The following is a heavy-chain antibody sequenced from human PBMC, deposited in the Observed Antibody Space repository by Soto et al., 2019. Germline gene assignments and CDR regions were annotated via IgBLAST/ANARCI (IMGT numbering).Heavy chain of an antibody. CDR3: ARGSAAGFDYYGMDV. CDR1: GFTFSSYA. Sequence: QVQLVESGGGVVQPGRSLRLSRAASGFTFSSYAMHWVRQAPGKGLEWVAVMSYDGSNKYYADYVKGRFTISRDNPKNTLYLQMNSLRAEDTAVYYCARGSAAGFDYYGMDVWGQGTTVTVSS. D-gene: IGHD6-13*01. CDR2: MSYDGSNK. V-gene: IGHV3-30-3*01. J-gene: IGHJ6*02.